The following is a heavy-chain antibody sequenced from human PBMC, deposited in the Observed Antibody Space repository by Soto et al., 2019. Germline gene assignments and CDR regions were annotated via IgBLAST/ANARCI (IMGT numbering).Heavy chain of an antibody. V-gene: IGHV4-59*01. CDR3: ARDPGSYPDY. Sequence: SETLSLTCTVSGGSISSYYWSWIRQPPGKGLEWIGYIYYSGSTNYNPSLKSRVTISVDTSKNQFSLKLSSVTAADTAVYYCARDPGSYPDYWGQGTLVTVSS. J-gene: IGHJ4*02. CDR1: GGSISSYY. D-gene: IGHD1-26*01. CDR2: IYYSGST.